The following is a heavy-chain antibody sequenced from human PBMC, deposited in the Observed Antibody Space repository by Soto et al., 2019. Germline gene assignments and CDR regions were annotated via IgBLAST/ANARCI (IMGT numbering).Heavy chain of an antibody. Sequence: QVQLVQSGAEVKKPGSSVKVSCKASGGTLSSYTFSWVRQAPGQGLEWMGRAIPNLGVTNYAKKFQGRSTIDVDTSTSAAYMELNSLRYEDTAVYYCARDKGYCSDTSCPDFDYWGQGTLVTVSS. CDR1: GGTLSSYT. J-gene: IGHJ4*02. D-gene: IGHD2-15*01. CDR3: ARDKGYCSDTSCPDFDY. V-gene: IGHV1-69*08. CDR2: AIPNLGVT.